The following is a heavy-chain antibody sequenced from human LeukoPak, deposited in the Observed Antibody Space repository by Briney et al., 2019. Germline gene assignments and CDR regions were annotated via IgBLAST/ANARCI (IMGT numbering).Heavy chain of an antibody. V-gene: IGHV4-34*01. D-gene: IGHD3-16*02. Sequence: PSETLSLTCAVYGGSFSGYYWSWIRLPPGKGLEWIGEINHSGSTNYNPSLKSRVTISVDTSKNQFSLKLSSVTAADTAVYYCARGRPGYYDYVWGSYRHTAYYFDYWGQGTLVTVSS. CDR1: GGSFSGYY. J-gene: IGHJ4*02. CDR3: ARGRPGYYDYVWGSYRHTAYYFDY. CDR2: INHSGST.